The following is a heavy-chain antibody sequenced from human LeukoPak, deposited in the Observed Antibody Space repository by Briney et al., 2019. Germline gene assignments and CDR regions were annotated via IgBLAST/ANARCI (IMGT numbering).Heavy chain of an antibody. CDR2: IRNDGNHM. Sequence: GGSLRLSCAASGFSFSSYGMHWFRQAPCKGLEWVAFIRNDGNHMRYAESVKGRFTISRDNSKSTLFLQMNSLKSEDTAVYYCAKLGSSTLQGYWGQGTLVTVSS. CDR1: GFSFSSYG. V-gene: IGHV3-30*02. CDR3: AKLGSSTLQGY. J-gene: IGHJ4*02. D-gene: IGHD6-6*01.